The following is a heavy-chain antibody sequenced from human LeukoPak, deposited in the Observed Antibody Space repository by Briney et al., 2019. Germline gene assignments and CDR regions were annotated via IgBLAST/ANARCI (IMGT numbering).Heavy chain of an antibody. D-gene: IGHD2-21*02. CDR2: ISYDGSNK. V-gene: IGHV3-30*18. Sequence: GRSLRLSCAASGFTFSSYGMHWVRQAPGKGLGWVAVISYDGSNKYYADSVKGRFTISRDNSKNTLYLQMNSLRAEDTAVYYCAKVQRAYCGGDCYSSSKPYYFDYWGQGTLVTVSS. CDR3: AKVQRAYCGGDCYSSSKPYYFDY. J-gene: IGHJ4*02. CDR1: GFTFSSYG.